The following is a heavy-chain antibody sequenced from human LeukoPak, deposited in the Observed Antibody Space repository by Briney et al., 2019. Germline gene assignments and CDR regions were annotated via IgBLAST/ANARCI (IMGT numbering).Heavy chain of an antibody. V-gene: IGHV3-11*01. J-gene: IGHJ3*02. CDR3: ARDLRVTMIVMVDAFDI. CDR1: GFTFSDYY. CDR2: ISSSGTTI. D-gene: IGHD3-22*01. Sequence: PGGSLRLSCAASGFTFSDYYMSWIRQAPGKGLEWVSYISSSGTTIYYADSVKGRFTISRDNAKNSLYLQMNSLRAEDTAVYYCARDLRVTMIVMVDAFDIWGQGTMVTVSS.